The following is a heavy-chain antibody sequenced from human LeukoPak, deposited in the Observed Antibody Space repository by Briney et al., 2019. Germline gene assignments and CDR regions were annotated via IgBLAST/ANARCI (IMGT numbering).Heavy chain of an antibody. J-gene: IGHJ3*02. CDR1: GGTFSSYA. CDR2: IIPIFGTA. V-gene: IGHV1-69*05. Sequence: ASVKVSCKASGGTFSSYAISWVRQAPGQGLEWMGGIIPIFGTANYAQKFQGRVTITTDESTSTAYMELSSLRSEDTAVYYCARPQNYCGGDCYSYAFDIWAQGTMVTVSS. CDR3: ARPQNYCGGDCYSYAFDI. D-gene: IGHD2-21*02.